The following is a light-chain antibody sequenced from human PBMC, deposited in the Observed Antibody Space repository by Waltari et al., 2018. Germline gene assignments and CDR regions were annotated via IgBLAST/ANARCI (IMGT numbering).Light chain of an antibody. V-gene: IGLV2-14*01. CDR2: EVT. CDR1: SSDIGAYDY. Sequence: QSALTQPASVSASPGQSITISCTGTSSDIGAYDYVSWYQRHPGKAPKLIIYEVTERPSGVSHRFSGSKSANTASLTSSGLQAEDEADYYCNSFTTTGMRVFGGGTKLTVL. CDR3: NSFTTTGMRV. J-gene: IGLJ3*02.